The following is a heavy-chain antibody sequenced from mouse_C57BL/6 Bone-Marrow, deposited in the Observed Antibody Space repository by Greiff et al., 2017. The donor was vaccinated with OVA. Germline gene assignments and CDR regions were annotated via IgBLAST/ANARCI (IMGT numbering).Heavy chain of an antibody. CDR1: GFTFTDYY. D-gene: IGHD1-1*01. CDR3: ARYYGSSHWYFDV. J-gene: IGHJ1*03. CDR2: IRNKANGYTT. V-gene: IGHV7-3*01. Sequence: DVTLVESGGGLVQPGGSLSLSCAASGFTFTDYYMSWVRQPPGKALEWLGFIRNKANGYTTEYSASVKGRFTISRDNSQSILYLQMNALRAEDSATYYCARYYGSSHWYFDVWGTGTTVTVSS.